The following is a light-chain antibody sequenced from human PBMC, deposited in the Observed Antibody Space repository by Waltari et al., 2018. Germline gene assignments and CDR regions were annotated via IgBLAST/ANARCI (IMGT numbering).Light chain of an antibody. V-gene: IGKV2-28*01. CDR1: QSLLHTDGYNY. Sequence: EIVMTQSPLSLPVTPGEPASISCRSSQSLLHTDGYNYLAWYLQKAGQSPQLLIYLASHRASGVPDRFSGSGSGTDFTLKISRVEAEDVGVYYCMQAVQGLSFGGGTKVET. CDR3: MQAVQGLS. J-gene: IGKJ4*01. CDR2: LAS.